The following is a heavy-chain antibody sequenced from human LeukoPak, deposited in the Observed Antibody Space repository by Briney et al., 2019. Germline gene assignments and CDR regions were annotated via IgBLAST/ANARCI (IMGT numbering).Heavy chain of an antibody. D-gene: IGHD3-10*01. CDR1: GFTFSSYG. Sequence: GGSLRLSCAASGFTFSSYGMHWVRQAPGKGLEWVAVISYDGSNKYYADSVKGRFTISRDNSKNTLYLQMNSLRAEDTAVYYCAKDLRAKLLWFGELSHWGQGTLVTVSS. CDR2: ISYDGSNK. J-gene: IGHJ4*02. V-gene: IGHV3-30*18. CDR3: AKDLRAKLLWFGELSH.